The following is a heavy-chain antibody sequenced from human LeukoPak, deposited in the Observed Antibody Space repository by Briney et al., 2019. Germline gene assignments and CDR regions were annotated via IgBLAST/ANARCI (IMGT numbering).Heavy chain of an antibody. CDR1: GFTFSDYW. V-gene: IGHV3-7*03. CDR3: VKDRARYCSTSDCYWTFDH. D-gene: IGHD2-21*02. CDR2: IKQDGSEK. Sequence: QSGGSLRLSCVGSGFTFSDYWMSWVRQAPGKGLEWVANIKQDGSEKDYVDALKGRFTISRDNAKNSLYLQMNSLRPDDTALYYCVKDRARYCSTSDCYWTFDHWGQGTPVTVSS. J-gene: IGHJ4*02.